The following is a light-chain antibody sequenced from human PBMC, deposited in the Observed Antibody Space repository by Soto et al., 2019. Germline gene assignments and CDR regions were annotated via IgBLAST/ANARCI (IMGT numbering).Light chain of an antibody. CDR3: QQSYTIPYT. J-gene: IGKJ2*01. V-gene: IGKV1-39*01. CDR1: QSISTY. Sequence: DIQMTQSPSSLPASVGDRVTITCPASQSISTYLNWYQQKPGKAPKLVIYAASSLQSGVPSRLSGSGSGTDFSLTISSLQPEDFTTYYCQQSYTIPYTFGQGTKLEIK. CDR2: AAS.